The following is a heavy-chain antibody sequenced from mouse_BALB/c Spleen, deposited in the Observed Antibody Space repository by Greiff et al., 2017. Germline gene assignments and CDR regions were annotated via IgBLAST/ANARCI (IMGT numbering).Heavy chain of an antibody. V-gene: IGHV2-6-7*01. CDR3: AREDYRYDVAWFAY. Sequence: QVQLKESGPGLVAPSQSLSITCTVSGFSLTGYGVNWVRQPPGKGLEWLGMIWGDGSTDYNSALKSRLSISKDNSKSQVFLKMNSLQTDDTARYYCAREDYRYDVAWFAYWGQGTLVTVSA. CDR1: GFSLTGYG. J-gene: IGHJ3*01. D-gene: IGHD2-14*01. CDR2: IWGDGST.